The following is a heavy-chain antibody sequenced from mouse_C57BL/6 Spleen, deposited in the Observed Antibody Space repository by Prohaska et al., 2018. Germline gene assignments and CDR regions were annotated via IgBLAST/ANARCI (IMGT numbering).Heavy chain of an antibody. D-gene: IGHD1-1*01. Sequence: HGKSLEWIGDINPNNGGTSYNQKFKGKATLTVDKSSSTAYMELRSLTSEDSAVYYCARSILTTVVARWYFDVWGTGTTVTVSS. V-gene: IGHV1-26*01. J-gene: IGHJ1*03. CDR3: ARSILTTVVARWYFDV. CDR2: INPNNGGT.